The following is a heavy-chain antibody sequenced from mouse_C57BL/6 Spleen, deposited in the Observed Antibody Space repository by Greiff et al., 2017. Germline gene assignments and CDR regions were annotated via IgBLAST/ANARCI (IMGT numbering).Heavy chain of an antibody. CDR3: ARGGTYYGNHFDY. V-gene: IGHV1-64*01. J-gene: IGHJ2*01. D-gene: IGHD2-10*01. CDR2: IHPNSGST. Sequence: QVQLQQPGAELVKPGASVKLSCKASGYTFTSYWMHWVKQRPGQGLEWIGMIHPNSGSTNYNEKFKSKATLTVDKSSSTAYMQLSSLTSEDSAVYYCARGGTYYGNHFDYWGQGTTLTVSS. CDR1: GYTFTSYW.